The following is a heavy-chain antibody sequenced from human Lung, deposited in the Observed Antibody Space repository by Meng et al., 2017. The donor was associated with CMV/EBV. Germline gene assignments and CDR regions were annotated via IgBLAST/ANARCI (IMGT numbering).Heavy chain of an antibody. CDR1: GFTFDSYA. CDR3: AKDRHYYGSGTYYNGPES. V-gene: IGHV3-23*01. D-gene: IGHD3-10*01. Sequence: GESXKISCAASGFTFDSYAMHWVRQAPGRGLEWVSVITANGGTTFYSGSVKGRFSISRDNSKNTLYLQMIGLRAEDTAVYYCAKDRHYYGSGTYYNGPESRXQGTXVTVSS. CDR2: ITANGGTT. J-gene: IGHJ4*02.